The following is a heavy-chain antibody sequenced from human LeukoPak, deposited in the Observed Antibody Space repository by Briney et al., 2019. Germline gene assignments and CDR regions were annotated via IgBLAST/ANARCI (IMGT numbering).Heavy chain of an antibody. V-gene: IGHV3-48*04. D-gene: IGHD5-18*01. CDR3: ARQGYGLDSPDY. CDR1: GFTFSSYA. Sequence: GGSLRLSCAASGFTFSSYAMSWVRQAPGKGLEWVSYISSSGSTTYYADSVKGRFTISRDNAKNSLYLQMNSLRAEDTAVYYCARQGYGLDSPDYWGQGTLVTVSS. CDR2: ISSSGSTT. J-gene: IGHJ4*02.